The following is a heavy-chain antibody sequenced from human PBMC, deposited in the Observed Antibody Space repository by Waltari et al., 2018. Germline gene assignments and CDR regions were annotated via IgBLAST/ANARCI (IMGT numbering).Heavy chain of an antibody. V-gene: IGHV3-30-3*01. CDR2: ISYDGSNE. D-gene: IGHD3-10*01. CDR3: ARIQGDYYGSGSYSH. Sequence: QVQLVESGGGVVQPGRSLRLSCAASGFTFSSYAMHWVRQAPGKVLEGVAVISYDGSNEHYADSVKGRFTISRDNSKNTLYLQMNSLRAEDTAVYYCARIQGDYYGSGSYSHWGQGTLVTVSS. J-gene: IGHJ4*02. CDR1: GFTFSSYA.